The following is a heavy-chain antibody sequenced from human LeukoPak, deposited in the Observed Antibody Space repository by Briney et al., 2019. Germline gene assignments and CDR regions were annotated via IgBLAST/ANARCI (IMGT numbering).Heavy chain of an antibody. J-gene: IGHJ4*02. Sequence: GGSLRLSCAASGFTFSSYAMSWVRQAPGKGLEWVSAISGSGGSTYYADSVKGRFTISRDNSKNTLYLQMSSLRAEDTAVYYCAKCFSRGWYQPHDYWGQGTLVTVSS. CDR1: GFTFSSYA. CDR3: AKCFSRGWYQPHDY. V-gene: IGHV3-23*01. CDR2: ISGSGGST. D-gene: IGHD6-19*01.